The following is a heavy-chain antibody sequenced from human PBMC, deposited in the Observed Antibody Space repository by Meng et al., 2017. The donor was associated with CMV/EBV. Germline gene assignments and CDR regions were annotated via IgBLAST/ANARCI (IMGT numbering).Heavy chain of an antibody. Sequence: GESLKISCAASGFTFSSYEMNWVHQAPGKGLEWVSYISSSGSTIYYADSVKGRFTISRDNAKNSLYLQMNSLRAEDTAVYYCAREPYYDFWSGYYSGYYGMDVWGQGTTVTVSS. V-gene: IGHV3-48*03. CDR2: ISSSGSTI. CDR3: AREPYYDFWSGYYSGYYGMDV. J-gene: IGHJ6*02. D-gene: IGHD3-3*01. CDR1: GFTFSSYE.